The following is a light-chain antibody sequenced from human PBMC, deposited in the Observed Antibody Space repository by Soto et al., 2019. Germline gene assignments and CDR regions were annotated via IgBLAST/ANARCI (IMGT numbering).Light chain of an antibody. CDR1: QSVSSNY. CDR3: HQFQNSPWT. V-gene: IGKV3-20*01. Sequence: EIVLTQSPGTLSLSPGERATLSCRASQSVSSNYLAWYQQKPGQAPRLLIYGASSRATGIPNRFSGSGSGTDFTLTISGLEPEDVAVYYCHQFQNSPWTFGQGTKVDIK. J-gene: IGKJ1*01. CDR2: GAS.